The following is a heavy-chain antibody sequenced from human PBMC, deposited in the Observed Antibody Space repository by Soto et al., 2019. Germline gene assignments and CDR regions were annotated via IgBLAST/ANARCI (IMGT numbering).Heavy chain of an antibody. V-gene: IGHV1-2*04. J-gene: IGHJ4*02. CDR2: INPNSGGT. CDR3: AREGIGTPLDY. Sequence: ATGKVSCMASGSTFTSYYMHWVRQAPGQGLEWMGWINPNSGGTNYAQKFQGWVTMTRDTSISTAYMELSRLRSDDTAVYYCAREGIGTPLDYWGQGTLVTVSS. D-gene: IGHD1-1*01. CDR1: GSTFTSYY.